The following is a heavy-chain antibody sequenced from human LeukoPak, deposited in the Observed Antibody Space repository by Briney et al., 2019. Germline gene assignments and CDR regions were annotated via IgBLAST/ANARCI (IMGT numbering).Heavy chain of an antibody. CDR2: ISGGGDST. J-gene: IGHJ4*02. CDR3: AKDWWLDY. Sequence: PGGSLRLSCAASGFTFSSYAMSWVRQTPGKGLEWVSSISGGGDSTYYVDSVKGRFTISRDNSKNTLYLQMNSLRAEDTAVYYCAKDWWLDYWGQGTLVTVSS. D-gene: IGHD2-15*01. CDR1: GFTFSSYA. V-gene: IGHV3-23*01.